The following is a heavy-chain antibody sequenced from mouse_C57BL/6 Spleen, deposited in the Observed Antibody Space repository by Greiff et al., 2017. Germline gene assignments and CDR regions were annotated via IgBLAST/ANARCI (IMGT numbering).Heavy chain of an antibody. D-gene: IGHD1-1*01. J-gene: IGHJ2*01. CDR2: IYPGSGNT. V-gene: IGHV1-66*01. CDR3: ARSGVYYGSSFDY. Sequence: VQLVESGPELVKPGASVKISCKASGYSFTSYYIHWVKQRPGQGLEWIGWIYPGSGNTKYNEKFKGKATLTADTSSSTAYMQLSSLTSEDSAVYYCARSGVYYGSSFDYWGQGTTLTVSS. CDR1: GYSFTSYY.